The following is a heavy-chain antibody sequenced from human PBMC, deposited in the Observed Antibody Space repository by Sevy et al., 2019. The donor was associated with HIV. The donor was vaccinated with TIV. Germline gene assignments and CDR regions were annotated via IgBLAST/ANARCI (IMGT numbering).Heavy chain of an antibody. D-gene: IGHD3-16*01. CDR2: VSKEGTNK. CDR1: GFTFTRYA. J-gene: IGHJ4*02. Sequence: GGSLRLSREASGFTFTRYAFHWVRQAPGKGLEWVAVVSKEGTNKYYADSVKGRFTISRDNSRNTLYLQMQSLRADDTAVYFCARDPHSVPHWGSFDSWGQGTLVTVSS. CDR3: ARDPHSVPHWGSFDS. V-gene: IGHV3-30-3*01.